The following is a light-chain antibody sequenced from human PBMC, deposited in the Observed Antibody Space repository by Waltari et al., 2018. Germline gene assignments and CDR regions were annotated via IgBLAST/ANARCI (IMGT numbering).Light chain of an antibody. J-gene: IGKJ1*01. Sequence: DIVMTQSPLSLPVTPGEPASISCRSSQSLLHSNGYNYLDGYLQKPGHSPQLLLYLCSTRASGGPHRLSGSGSGTTFTPKISRVVPADVGVVYCMQAQQTPPTFGQGTKVEIK. CDR3: MQAQQTPPT. CDR1: QSLLHSNGYNY. CDR2: LCS. V-gene: IGKV2-28*01.